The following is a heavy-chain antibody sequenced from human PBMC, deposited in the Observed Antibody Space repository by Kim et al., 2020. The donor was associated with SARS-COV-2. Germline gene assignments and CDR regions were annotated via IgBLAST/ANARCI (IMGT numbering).Heavy chain of an antibody. J-gene: IGHJ4*02. D-gene: IGHD2-21*02. V-gene: IGHV1-46*01. CDR3: ARSSQLGCGGDCTPFDY. CDR2: INPSGGST. CDR1: GYTFTSYY. Sequence: ASVKVSCKASGYTFTSYYMHWVRQAPGQGLEWMGIINPSGGSTSYAQKFQGRVTMTRDTSTSTVYMELSSLRSEDTAVYYCARSSQLGCGGDCTPFDYWGQGTLVTVSS.